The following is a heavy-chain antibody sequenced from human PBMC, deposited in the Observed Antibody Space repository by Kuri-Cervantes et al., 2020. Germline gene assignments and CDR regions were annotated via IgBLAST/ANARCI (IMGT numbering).Heavy chain of an antibody. CDR2: MNPNSGNT. D-gene: IGHD3-22*01. J-gene: IGHJ4*02. CDR3: ARAPPGGYYDNSGYYHFDY. Sequence: ASGKVSFKASGCTFSTYDVNWVRQATGQGLEWMGWMNPNSGNTGYAQKFQGRVTMTRNTSISTAYMELSSLRSEDTAVYYCARAPPGGYYDNSGYYHFDYWGQGTLVTVSS. V-gene: IGHV1-8*02. CDR1: GCTFSTYD.